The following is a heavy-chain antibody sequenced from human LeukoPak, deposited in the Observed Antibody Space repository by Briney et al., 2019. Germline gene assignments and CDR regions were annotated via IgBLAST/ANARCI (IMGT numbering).Heavy chain of an antibody. CDR1: GFTFSSYS. CDR2: ISSSSSTI. Sequence: GGSLRLSCAASGFTFSSYSMNWVRQAPGKGLEWVSYISSSSSTIYYADSVKGRFTISRDNAKNSLYLQMNSLRAEDTAVYYCAREGGSSNTLYYYYYMDVWGKGTTVTVSS. D-gene: IGHD1-26*01. J-gene: IGHJ6*03. CDR3: AREGGSSNTLYYYYYMDV. V-gene: IGHV3-48*01.